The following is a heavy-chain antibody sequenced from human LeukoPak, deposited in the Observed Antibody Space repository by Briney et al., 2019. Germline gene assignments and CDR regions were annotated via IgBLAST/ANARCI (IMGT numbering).Heavy chain of an antibody. CDR1: GFSFSTSW. Sequence: GGSLRLSCTASGFSFSTSWMSWVRQTPGKGLEWVANIRKDGSEEYYVDSVKTRFTISRDNAKNSLYLQLNSLIVEDTAVYYCARLSTSVAGGDHWGQGTLVTVSS. CDR3: ARLSTSVAGGDH. J-gene: IGHJ4*02. D-gene: IGHD6-19*01. CDR2: IRKDGSEE. V-gene: IGHV3-7*01.